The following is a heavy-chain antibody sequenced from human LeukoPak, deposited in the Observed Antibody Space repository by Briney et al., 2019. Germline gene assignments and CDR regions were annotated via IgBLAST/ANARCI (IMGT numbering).Heavy chain of an antibody. CDR1: GGSISSYY. Sequence: SETLSLTCTVSGGSISSYYWSWIRQPAGKGLEWIGRIYTSGSTNYNPSLKSRVTMSVDTSKNQFSLKLSSVTAADTAVYYCARVLVGATMGGVYYMDVWGKGTTVTVYS. CDR2: IYTSGST. CDR3: ARVLVGATMGGVYYMDV. J-gene: IGHJ6*03. V-gene: IGHV4-4*07. D-gene: IGHD1-26*01.